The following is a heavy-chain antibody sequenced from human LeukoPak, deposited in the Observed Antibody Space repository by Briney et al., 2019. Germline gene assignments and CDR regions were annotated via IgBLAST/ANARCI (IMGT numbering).Heavy chain of an antibody. V-gene: IGHV4-39*07. CDR2: IHYSGRT. CDR3: ARDNRRVYPSRGQYFQH. D-gene: IGHD3-16*02. CDR1: GGSISSGTYY. Sequence: SSETLSLTCSVSGGSISSGTYYWAWIRQPPGKGLEWIASIHYSGRTHNNPSLNNRASMSVDTSKNQFSLSLYSVTAADTALYYCARDNRRVYPSRGQYFQHWGQGTLVTVSS. J-gene: IGHJ1*01.